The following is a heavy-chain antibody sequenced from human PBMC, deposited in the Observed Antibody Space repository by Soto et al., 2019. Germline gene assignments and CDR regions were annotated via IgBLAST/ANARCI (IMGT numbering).Heavy chain of an antibody. V-gene: IGHV3-23*01. D-gene: IGHD5-12*01. Sequence: HPGGSLRLSCAASGFTFSIYAMSWVRQAPGKGLEWVSAISGSGGSTYYADSVKGRFTISRDNSKNTLYLQMNSLRAEDTAVYYCAKDGPGPDIVATITFSSWFDPWGQGTLVTAPQ. CDR1: GFTFSIYA. CDR2: ISGSGGST. J-gene: IGHJ5*02. CDR3: AKDGPGPDIVATITFSSWFDP.